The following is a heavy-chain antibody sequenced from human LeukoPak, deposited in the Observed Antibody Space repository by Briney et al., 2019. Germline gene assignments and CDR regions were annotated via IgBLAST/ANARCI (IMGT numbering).Heavy chain of an antibody. Sequence: PSETLSLTCAVSGGSFSGYYWSWIRQPPGKGLEWIGEINHSGSTTYNPSLKSRVTISVDTSKNQFSLQLSSETAADTAVYYCARGAHQPLLKYYYYYMDVWGKGTTVTVSS. D-gene: IGHD2-21*02. CDR1: GGSFSGYY. J-gene: IGHJ6*03. V-gene: IGHV4-34*01. CDR2: INHSGST. CDR3: ARGAHQPLLKYYYYYMDV.